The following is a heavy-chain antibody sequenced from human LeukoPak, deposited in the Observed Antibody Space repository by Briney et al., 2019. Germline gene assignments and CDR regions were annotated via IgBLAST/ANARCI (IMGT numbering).Heavy chain of an antibody. CDR2: IIPIFGTA. V-gene: IGHV1-69*13. CDR3: ARDGIIAAAEDAFDI. J-gene: IGHJ3*02. D-gene: IGHD6-13*01. Sequence: SVKVSCKASGGTFSSYAISWVRQAPGQGLEWMGGIIPIFGTANYAQKFQGRVTITADESTSTAYMELSSLRSEDTAVYYCARDGIIAAAEDAFDIWGQGTMVTVSS. CDR1: GGTFSSYA.